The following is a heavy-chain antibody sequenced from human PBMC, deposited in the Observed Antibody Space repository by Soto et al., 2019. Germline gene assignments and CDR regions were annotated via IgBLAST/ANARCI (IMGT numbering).Heavy chain of an antibody. CDR2: INSDGSST. J-gene: IGHJ4*02. CDR3: ARRSCSGGDCYHVDY. Sequence: EVQLVESGGGLVQPGGSLRLSCAASGFTFSSYWMHWVRQAPGKGLVWVSRINSDGSSTTYADSVKGRFTISRDNAKNTLYQQMNSLRAEDTAVYYCARRSCSGGDCYHVDYWGQGTLVTVSS. D-gene: IGHD2-15*01. CDR1: GFTFSSYW. V-gene: IGHV3-74*01.